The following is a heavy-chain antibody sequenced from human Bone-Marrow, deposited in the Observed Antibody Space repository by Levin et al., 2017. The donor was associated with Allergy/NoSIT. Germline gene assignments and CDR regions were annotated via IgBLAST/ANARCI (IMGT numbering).Heavy chain of an antibody. Sequence: GGSLRLSCAASGFTFDDYAMSWVRQAPGKGLEWVSGINWNGGRTGYIDSVKGRFTISRDNAKNSLYLQMNSLRAEDTALYYCARAQAVAGFQSDYWGQGTLVTVSS. J-gene: IGHJ4*02. CDR2: INWNGGRT. CDR3: ARAQAVAGFQSDY. V-gene: IGHV3-20*04. D-gene: IGHD6-19*01. CDR1: GFTFDDYA.